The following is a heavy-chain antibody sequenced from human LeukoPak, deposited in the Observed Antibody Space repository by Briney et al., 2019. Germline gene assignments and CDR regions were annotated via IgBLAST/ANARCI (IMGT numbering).Heavy chain of an antibody. Sequence: ASVKVSCKASGYTFTSYDINWVRQATGQGLEWMGWMNPNSGNTGYAQKFQGRVTITRNTSISTAYMELSSLRSEDTAVYYCVRDKGLTGDTCAFDIWGQGTLVTVSS. D-gene: IGHD7-27*01. CDR1: GYTFTSYD. CDR3: VRDKGLTGDTCAFDI. V-gene: IGHV1-8*03. J-gene: IGHJ3*02. CDR2: MNPNSGNT.